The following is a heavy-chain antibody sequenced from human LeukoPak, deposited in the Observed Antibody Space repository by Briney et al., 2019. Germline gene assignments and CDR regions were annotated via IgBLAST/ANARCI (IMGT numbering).Heavy chain of an antibody. V-gene: IGHV3-11*04. CDR2: ISSSGSTI. D-gene: IGHD3-22*01. J-gene: IGHJ5*02. Sequence: GGSLRLSCAASGFTFSDYYMSWIRQAPGKGLEWVSYISSSGSTIYYADSVKGRFTISRDNAKNSLYLQMNSLRAEDTAVYYCARGPLNYYDSKRNWFDPWGQGTLVTVSS. CDR1: GFTFSDYY. CDR3: ARGPLNYYDSKRNWFDP.